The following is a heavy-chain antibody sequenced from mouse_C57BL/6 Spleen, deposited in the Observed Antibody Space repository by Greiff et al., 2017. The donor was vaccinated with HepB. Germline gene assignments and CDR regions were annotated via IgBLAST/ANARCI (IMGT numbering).Heavy chain of an antibody. Sequence: VQLQQSGAELVRPGTSVKLSCKASGYTFTSYWMHWVKQRPGQGLEWIGVIDPSDSYTNYNQKFKGKATLTVDTSSSTAYMQLSSLTSEDSAVYYCARRGAYYCDYWGQGTTLTVSS. J-gene: IGHJ2*01. V-gene: IGHV1-59*01. CDR1: GYTFTSYW. CDR3: ARRGAYYCDY. CDR2: IDPSDSYT.